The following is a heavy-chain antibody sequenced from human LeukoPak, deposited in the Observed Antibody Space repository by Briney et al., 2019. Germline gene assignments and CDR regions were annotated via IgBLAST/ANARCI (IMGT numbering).Heavy chain of an antibody. D-gene: IGHD4-11*01. V-gene: IGHV4-38-2*01. Sequence: SETLSLTCAVSGYSISSGYYWGWIRQPPGKGLEWIGSIYHSGSTYYNPSLKSRVTISVDTSKNQFSLKLSSVTAADTAVYYCASLPPCMTTVLYYYMDVWGKGTTVTVSS. J-gene: IGHJ6*03. CDR3: ASLPPCMTTVLYYYMDV. CDR1: GYSISSGYY. CDR2: IYHSGST.